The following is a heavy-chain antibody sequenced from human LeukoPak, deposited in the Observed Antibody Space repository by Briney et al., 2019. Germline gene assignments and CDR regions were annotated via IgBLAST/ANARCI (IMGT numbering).Heavy chain of an antibody. J-gene: IGHJ3*01. Sequence: SETLSLTCTVSGGSVSSGGFHWSWIRQPPGKGLEWIGYIYHIGTTDYNPSLKSRVTISLDRSKNQVSLSLRSLTAADTAVYYCARDPESFLSGYRQSVGGQRTMVTVSS. D-gene: IGHD5-12*01. CDR3: ARDPESFLSGYRQSV. V-gene: IGHV4-30-2*01. CDR1: GGSVSSGGFH. CDR2: IYHIGTT.